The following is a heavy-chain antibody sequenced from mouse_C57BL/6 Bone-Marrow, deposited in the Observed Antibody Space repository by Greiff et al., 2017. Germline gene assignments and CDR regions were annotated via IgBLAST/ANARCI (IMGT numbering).Heavy chain of an antibody. Sequence: QVQLQQSGAELARPGASVKMSCKASGYTFTSYTMHWVKQRPGQGLEWIGYINPSSGYTKYNQKFKDKATLTADKSSSTAYMQRSSLTSEDSAVYYCARDVYYFYYAMDYWGQGTSVTVSS. CDR3: ARDVYYFYYAMDY. J-gene: IGHJ4*01. D-gene: IGHD2-3*01. CDR2: INPSSGYT. V-gene: IGHV1-4*01. CDR1: GYTFTSYT.